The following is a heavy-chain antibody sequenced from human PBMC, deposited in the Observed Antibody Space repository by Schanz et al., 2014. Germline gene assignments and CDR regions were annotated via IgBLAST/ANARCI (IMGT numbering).Heavy chain of an antibody. CDR2: IFFRGST. Sequence: QVQLQESGPGLVKPSQTLSLTCAVSGGSISSGGYSWSWIRQPPGKGLEWIGYIFFRGSTYYNPSLKSRVTISIDTPKNQFSLRLTSVTAADTAVYYCYGIAVWGQGTTVSVS. CDR1: GGSISSGGYS. CDR3: YGIAV. V-gene: IGHV4-30-4*07. J-gene: IGHJ6*02.